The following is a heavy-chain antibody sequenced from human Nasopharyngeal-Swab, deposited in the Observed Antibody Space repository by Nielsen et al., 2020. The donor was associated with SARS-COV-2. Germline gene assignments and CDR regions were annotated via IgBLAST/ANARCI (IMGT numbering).Heavy chain of an antibody. CDR1: GGSISSSSYY. V-gene: IGHV4-39*01. D-gene: IGHD3-10*01. CDR2: IYYSGST. Sequence: SETLSLTCTVSGGSISSSSYYWGWIRQPPGKGLEWIGSIYYSGSTYYNPSLESRVTISVDTSKNQFSLKLSSVTAADTAVYYCARHLPGGSGSYWEYSFDYWGQGTLVTVSS. CDR3: ARHLPGGSGSYWEYSFDY. J-gene: IGHJ4*02.